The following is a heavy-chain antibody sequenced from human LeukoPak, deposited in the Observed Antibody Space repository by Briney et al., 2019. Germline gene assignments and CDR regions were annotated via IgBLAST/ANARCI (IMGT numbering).Heavy chain of an antibody. CDR2: INGDGYT. V-gene: IGHV3-43*02. CDR3: AKESPFGSGRTADY. CDR1: GFAFDAFD. Sequence: PGGSLRLSCAASGFAFDAFDMHWVRRVPGKGLEWLSLINGDGYTQYADSVRGRFTISRDNSQNTLYLQMGSLRSEDSALYFCAKESPFGSGRTADYWGQGTLVTVSS. J-gene: IGHJ4*02. D-gene: IGHD3-10*01.